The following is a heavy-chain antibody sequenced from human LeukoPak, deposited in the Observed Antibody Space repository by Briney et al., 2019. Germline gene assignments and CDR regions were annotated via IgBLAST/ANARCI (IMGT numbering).Heavy chain of an antibody. CDR2: ISGSGGST. CDR3: ARDIHWNYFDVGFDP. J-gene: IGHJ5*02. V-gene: IGHV3-23*01. CDR1: GFTFSSYG. Sequence: GGSLRLSCAASGFTFSSYGMSWVRQAPGKGLEWVSAISGSGGSTYYADSVKGRFTISRDNAKNSLYLQMNSLRAEDTAVYYCARDIHWNYFDVGFDPWGQGTLVTVSS. D-gene: IGHD1-7*01.